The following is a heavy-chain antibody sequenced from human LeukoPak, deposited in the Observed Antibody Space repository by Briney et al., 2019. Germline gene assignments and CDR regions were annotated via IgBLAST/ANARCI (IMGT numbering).Heavy chain of an antibody. V-gene: IGHV4-59*01. Sequence: SETLSLTCTVSGGSISSYYWSWIRQPPGKGLEWIGYIYYSGSTNYNPSLKSRVTISVDTSKNQFSLKLSSVTAADTAVYYCARCMQREYGMDVWGQGTTVTVSS. CDR3: ARCMQREYGMDV. CDR1: GGSISSYY. CDR2: IYYSGST. D-gene: IGHD2-8*01. J-gene: IGHJ6*02.